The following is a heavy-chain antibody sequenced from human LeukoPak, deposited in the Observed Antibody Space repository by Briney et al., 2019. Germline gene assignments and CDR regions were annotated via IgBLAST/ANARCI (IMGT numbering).Heavy chain of an antibody. CDR1: GGSISSSSYY. J-gene: IGHJ4*02. CDR3: ARGYGSGWVDY. CDR2: IYYSGST. V-gene: IGHV4-39*01. Sequence: SETLSLTCTVSGGSISSSSYYWGWIRQPPGKGLEWIGSIYYSGSTYYNPSLKSRVTISVDTSKNQFSLKLSSVTAADTAVYYCARGYGSGWVDYWGQGTLVTVSS. D-gene: IGHD6-19*01.